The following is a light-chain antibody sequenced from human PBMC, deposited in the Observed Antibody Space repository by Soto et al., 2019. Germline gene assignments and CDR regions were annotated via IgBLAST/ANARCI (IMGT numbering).Light chain of an antibody. Sequence: EIVETHSPGTLSLSTGERATLSCRASRSSGGSLPCFHQNPGQPPSPLTNDPSQRAAGIQARFRGSGSGTDFALTISTLEPEDFAVYSCQQRGNWPWTFGQGTRWIS. CDR3: QQRGNWPWT. CDR2: DPS. CDR1: RSSGGS. V-gene: IGKV3-11*01. J-gene: IGKJ1*01.